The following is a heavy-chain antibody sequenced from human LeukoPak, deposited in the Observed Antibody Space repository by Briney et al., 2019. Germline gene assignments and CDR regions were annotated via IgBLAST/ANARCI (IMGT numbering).Heavy chain of an antibody. V-gene: IGHV1-2*06. J-gene: IGHJ5*02. Sequence: ASVKVSCKASGYTFTGYYLHWVRQAPGQGLEWMGRIHPNSGATNSAQKFQGRVTMTRDTSITTAYMKLSRLTSDDTAVYYCARVEAVTNSNWFDPWGQGTLVTVSS. CDR3: ARVEAVTNSNWFDP. CDR1: GYTFTGYY. D-gene: IGHD4-17*01. CDR2: IHPNSGAT.